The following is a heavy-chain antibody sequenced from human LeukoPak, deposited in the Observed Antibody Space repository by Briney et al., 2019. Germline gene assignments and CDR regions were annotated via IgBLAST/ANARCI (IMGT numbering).Heavy chain of an antibody. CDR1: GGSISSGSYY. Sequence: SQTLSLTCTVSGGSISSGSYYWSWIRQPAGKGLEWIGRIYTSGSTNYNPSLKSRVTISVDTSKNQFPLKLSSVTAADTAVYYCASSPMAAAEYFQHWGQGTLVTVSS. J-gene: IGHJ1*01. D-gene: IGHD5-24*01. V-gene: IGHV4-61*02. CDR3: ASSPMAAAEYFQH. CDR2: IYTSGST.